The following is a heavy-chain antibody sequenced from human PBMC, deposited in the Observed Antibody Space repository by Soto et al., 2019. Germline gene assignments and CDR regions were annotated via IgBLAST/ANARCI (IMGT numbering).Heavy chain of an antibody. J-gene: IGHJ3*02. D-gene: IGHD4-17*01. CDR3: ARDWAMTTVVTHDAFDI. V-gene: IGHV3-33*01. Sequence: QVQLVESGGGVVQPGRSLRLSCAASGFTFSSYGMHWVRQAPGKGLEWVAVIWYDGSNKYYADSVKGRFTISRDNSKNTLYLQMNSLRAEDTAVYYCARDWAMTTVVTHDAFDIWGQGTMVTVSS. CDR2: IWYDGSNK. CDR1: GFTFSSYG.